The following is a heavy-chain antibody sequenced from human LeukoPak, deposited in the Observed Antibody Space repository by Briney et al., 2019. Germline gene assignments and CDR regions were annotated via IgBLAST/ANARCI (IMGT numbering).Heavy chain of an antibody. CDR2: ISAYNGNT. CDR1: GYTFTSYG. D-gene: IGHD3-22*01. V-gene: IGHV1-18*01. J-gene: IGHJ3*02. Sequence: ASVKVSCKASGYTFTSYGISWVRQAPGQGLEWMGWISAYNGNTNYAQKLQGRVTMTTDTSTSTAYMELRSLRSDDTAVYYCARVITMIVVDLDAFDIWGQGTMVTVSS. CDR3: ARVITMIVVDLDAFDI.